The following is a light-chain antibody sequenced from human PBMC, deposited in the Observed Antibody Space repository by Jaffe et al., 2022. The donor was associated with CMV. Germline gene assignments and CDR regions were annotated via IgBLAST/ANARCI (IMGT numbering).Light chain of an antibody. CDR1: QSISFY. CDR2: QAS. J-gene: IGKJ1*01. Sequence: IQMTQSPSTLSASVGDSITITCRASQSISFYLAWWQQRPGKAPNLVIYQASSLESGVPSRFSGSGSGAEFSLTISSLQPEDFATYYCQQYDTYPWSFGPGTKVEIK. V-gene: IGKV1-5*03. CDR3: QQYDTYPWS.